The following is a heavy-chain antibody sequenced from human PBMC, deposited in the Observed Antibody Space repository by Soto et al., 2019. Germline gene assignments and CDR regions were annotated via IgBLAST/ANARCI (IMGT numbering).Heavy chain of an antibody. J-gene: IGHJ6*02. D-gene: IGHD5-12*01. CDR3: ARDHLGYGYNWSYYYYGMDV. CDR1: GYTFTSYY. Sequence: ASVKVSCKASGYTFTSYYMHWVRQAPGQGLEWMGIINPSGGSTSYAQKFQGRVTMTRDTSTSTVYMELSSLRSEDTAVYYCARDHLGYGYNWSYYYYGMDVWGQGTKVTVSS. V-gene: IGHV1-46*01. CDR2: INPSGGST.